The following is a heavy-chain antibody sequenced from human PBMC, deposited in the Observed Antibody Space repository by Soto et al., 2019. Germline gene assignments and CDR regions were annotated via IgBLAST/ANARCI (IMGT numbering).Heavy chain of an antibody. CDR1: GFTFSSYA. CDR3: AREGVGYCSGGSCYSPNYGMDV. CDR2: ISGSGGST. D-gene: IGHD2-15*01. Sequence: PGGSLRLSCAASGFTFSSYAMSWVRQAPGKGLEWVSAISGSGGSTYYADSVKGRFTISRDNSKNTLYLQMNSLRAEDTAVYYCAREGVGYCSGGSCYSPNYGMDVWGQGTTVTVSS. V-gene: IGHV3-23*01. J-gene: IGHJ6*02.